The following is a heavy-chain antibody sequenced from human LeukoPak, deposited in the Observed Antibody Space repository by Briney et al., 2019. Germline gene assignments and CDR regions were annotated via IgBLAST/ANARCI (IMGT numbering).Heavy chain of an antibody. Sequence: GGSLRLSCAASGFTFSSYGMHWVRQAPGKGLEWVAFLRLDGINKYYADSVKGRFTISRDNSKNTLYLQMNSLRAEDTAVYYCAKGYSSGSGYYDYWGRGTLVTVSS. V-gene: IGHV3-30*02. J-gene: IGHJ4*02. CDR1: GFTFSSYG. CDR3: AKGYSSGSGYYDY. D-gene: IGHD6-19*01. CDR2: LRLDGINK.